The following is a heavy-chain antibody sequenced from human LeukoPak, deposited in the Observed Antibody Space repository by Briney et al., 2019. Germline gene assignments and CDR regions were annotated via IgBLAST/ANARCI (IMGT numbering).Heavy chain of an antibody. CDR2: ISGSGGST. D-gene: IGHD3-22*01. V-gene: IGHV3-23*01. Sequence: GGSLRLSCAASGFTFSSYAMSWVRQAPGKGLEWVSAISGSGGSTYYADSVTGRFTISRDNSKNTLYLQMNSLRAEDTAVYYCAKDYYDSSGSYWGQGTLVTVSS. J-gene: IGHJ4*02. CDR3: AKDYYDSSGSY. CDR1: GFTFSSYA.